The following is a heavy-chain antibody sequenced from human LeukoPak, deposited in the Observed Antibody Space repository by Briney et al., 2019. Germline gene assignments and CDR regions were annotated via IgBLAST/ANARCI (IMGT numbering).Heavy chain of an antibody. V-gene: IGHV1-46*01. J-gene: IGHJ5*02. Sequence: ASVKVSCKASGYTFTSYYMHWVRQAPGQGLEWMGIINPSGGSTSYAQKFQGRVTMTRDTSTSTVYMELSSLRSEDTAVYYCARDPRTVVVPAATNNWSDPWGQGTLVTVSS. CDR3: ARDPRTVVVPAATNNWSDP. CDR1: GYTFTSYY. D-gene: IGHD2-2*01. CDR2: INPSGGST.